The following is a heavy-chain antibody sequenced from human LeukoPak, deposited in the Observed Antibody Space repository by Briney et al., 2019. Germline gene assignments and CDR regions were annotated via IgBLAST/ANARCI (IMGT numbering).Heavy chain of an antibody. CDR2: INPHSGAT. J-gene: IGHJ5*02. Sequence: ASVKVSCMASGYGFSDVYLNWVRQAPGQGLEWMGWINPHSGATSYAQRFQGRVSMDASFDTAYMELSRLTSDDTAVYYCATSSSGTHTSDPWGQGTLVTVSS. V-gene: IGHV1-2*02. D-gene: IGHD5-12*01. CDR3: ATSSSGTHTSDP. CDR1: GYGFSDVY.